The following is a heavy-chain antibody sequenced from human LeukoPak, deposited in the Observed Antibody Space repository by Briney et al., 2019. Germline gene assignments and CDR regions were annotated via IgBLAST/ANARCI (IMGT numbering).Heavy chain of an antibody. J-gene: IGHJ5*02. CDR1: GLTVSTHW. Sequence: GGSLRLSCEASGLTVSTHWMHWVRQAPGKGLVWVSLIRIDGSDTDYADSVRGRFTTSRDNAKNVVYLQMDSLRVEDTAIYYCARDRGEGTPLDPWGQGTLVTVSS. V-gene: IGHV3-74*01. CDR3: ARDRGEGTPLDP. CDR2: IRIDGSDT.